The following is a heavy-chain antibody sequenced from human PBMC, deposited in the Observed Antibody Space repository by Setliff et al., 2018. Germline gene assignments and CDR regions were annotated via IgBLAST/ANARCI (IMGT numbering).Heavy chain of an antibody. D-gene: IGHD3-10*01. CDR1: GFTFSKYD. V-gene: IGHV3-13*01. J-gene: IGHJ6*02. Sequence: GGSLRLSCAASGFTFSKYDMHWVRQVIGKGLEWVSGIGSAGDTYYPGSVKGRFTISRENGKNSLYLQMNSLRAGDTGVYYCARAPGYGSGNYYYYYYGMDVWGQGTTVTVSS. CDR2: IGSAGDT. CDR3: ARAPGYGSGNYYYYYYGMDV.